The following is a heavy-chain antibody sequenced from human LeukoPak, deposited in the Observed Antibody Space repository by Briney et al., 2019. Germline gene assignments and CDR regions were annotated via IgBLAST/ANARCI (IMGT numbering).Heavy chain of an antibody. CDR3: AKDFSRGSYYFPFDY. Sequence: GGSLRLSCAASGFTVSSNYMSWVRQAPGKGLEWVSVIYSGGSTYYADSVKGRFTISRDNSKNTLYLQMNSLRAEDTAIYYCAKDFSRGSYYFPFDYWGQGTLVTVSS. CDR2: IYSGGST. CDR1: GFTVSSNY. J-gene: IGHJ4*02. D-gene: IGHD1-26*01. V-gene: IGHV3-53*01.